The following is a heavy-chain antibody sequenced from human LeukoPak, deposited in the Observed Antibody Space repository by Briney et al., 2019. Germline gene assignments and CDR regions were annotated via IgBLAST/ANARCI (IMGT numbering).Heavy chain of an antibody. Sequence: SETLSLTCTVSGGYINKYYWNWIRQPPGKGLEWIADIHYSGSTNYNPSLKSRVTISVDTSKNQFSLKLSSVTAADTAVYYCARHRGAPYYYDRSGYGDWFDPWGQGTLVTVSS. V-gene: IGHV4-59*08. CDR3: ARHRGAPYYYDRSGYGDWFDP. CDR2: IHYSGST. J-gene: IGHJ5*02. CDR1: GGYINKYY. D-gene: IGHD3-22*01.